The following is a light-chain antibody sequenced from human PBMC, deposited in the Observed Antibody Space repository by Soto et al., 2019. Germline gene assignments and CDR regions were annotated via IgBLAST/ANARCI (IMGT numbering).Light chain of an antibody. Sequence: NFMLTQPHSVSESPGKTVTISCTRSSGSIASNYVQWYQQRPGSAPTTVIYEDNQRPSGVPDRFSGSIDSSSNSASLTISGLKTADEADYYCQSYDSSNWVFGGGTKLTVL. V-gene: IGLV6-57*03. J-gene: IGLJ3*02. CDR3: QSYDSSNWV. CDR1: SGSIASNY. CDR2: EDN.